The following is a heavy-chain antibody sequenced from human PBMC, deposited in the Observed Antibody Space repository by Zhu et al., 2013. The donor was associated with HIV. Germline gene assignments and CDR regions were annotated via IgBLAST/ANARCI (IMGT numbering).Heavy chain of an antibody. Sequence: QVQLVQSGAEVKKPGSSVKVSCKTSGGTLNSDAITWVRQAPGRGLEWMGTIVPIFGTTNHAQKFQGRVTITADKSTTAAYMELSSLRSEDTAVYYCARELVPNDYWGQGTLVT. CDR3: ARELVPNDY. CDR2: IVPIFGTT. V-gene: IGHV1-69*06. CDR1: GGTLNSDA. D-gene: IGHD6-13*01. J-gene: IGHJ4*02.